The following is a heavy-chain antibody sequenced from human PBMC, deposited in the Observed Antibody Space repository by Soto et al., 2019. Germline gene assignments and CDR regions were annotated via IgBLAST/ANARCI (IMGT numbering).Heavy chain of an antibody. CDR2: IYYSGST. CDR3: ASGGSCYSRYCYFDY. CDR1: GGSISSYY. D-gene: IGHD2-15*01. J-gene: IGHJ4*02. V-gene: IGHV4-59*01. Sequence: XETLSLTCTVSGGSISSYYWSWIRQPPGKGLEWIGYIYYSGSTNYNPSLKSRVTISVDTSKNQFSLKLSSVTAADTAVYYCASGGSCYSRYCYFDYWGQGTLVTVSS.